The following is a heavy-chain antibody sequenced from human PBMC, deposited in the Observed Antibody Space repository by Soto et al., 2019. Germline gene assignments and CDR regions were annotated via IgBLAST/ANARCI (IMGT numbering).Heavy chain of an antibody. V-gene: IGHV1-46*01. CDR3: ARVSRNEIAVAGTGGLSDY. CDR2: INPSGGST. J-gene: IGHJ4*02. CDR1: GYTFTSYY. D-gene: IGHD6-19*01. Sequence: ASVKVSCKASGYTFTSYYMHWVRQAPGQGLEWMGIINPSGGSTSYAQKFQGRVTMTRDTSTSTVYMELSSLRSEDTAVYYCARVSRNEIAVAGTGGLSDYWGQGTLVTVSS.